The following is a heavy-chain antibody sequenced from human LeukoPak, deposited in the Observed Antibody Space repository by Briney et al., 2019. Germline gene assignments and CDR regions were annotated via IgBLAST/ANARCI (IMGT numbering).Heavy chain of an antibody. CDR3: VREANYGDYTHFDY. Sequence: ASVKVSCKASGYTFTGYYMHWVRQAPGQGLEWMGRINPNSGGTNYAQKFQGRVTMTRDTSISTAYMELSRLRSDDTAAYYCVREANYGDYTHFDYWGQGTLVTVSS. D-gene: IGHD4-17*01. J-gene: IGHJ4*02. CDR2: INPNSGGT. V-gene: IGHV1-2*06. CDR1: GYTFTGYY.